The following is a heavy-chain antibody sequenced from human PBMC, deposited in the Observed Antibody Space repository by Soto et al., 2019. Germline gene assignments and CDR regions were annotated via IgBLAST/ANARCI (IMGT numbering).Heavy chain of an antibody. CDR2: IYYSGST. J-gene: IGHJ4*02. D-gene: IGHD3-22*01. CDR3: GRGGYYYDSSGYYDLAY. Sequence: PSETLSLSYTVSGGSISSYYWSWIRQPPGKGLEWIGYIYYSGSTNYNPSLKSRVTISVDTSRNQFSLKLSSVTAADTAVYYCGRGGYYYDSSGYYDLAYWGQGTLVTVSS. V-gene: IGHV4-59*01. CDR1: GGSISSYY.